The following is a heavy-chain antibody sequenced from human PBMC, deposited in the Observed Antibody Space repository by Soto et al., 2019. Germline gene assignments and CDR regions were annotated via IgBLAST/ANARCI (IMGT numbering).Heavy chain of an antibody. CDR3: ASPNQGFGELRYGLDV. CDR2: IIPIYGTA. Sequence: QVQLVQSGAEVKNPGSSVKVSCKASGGTFSSYAISWVRQAPGQGLEWMGGIIPIYGTANYAQKLQDRLTTTADNSTSTADMELNSLRSEDTAVYYCASPNQGFGELRYGLDVWGQGTTIAVSS. CDR1: GGTFSSYA. V-gene: IGHV1-69*06. J-gene: IGHJ6*02. D-gene: IGHD3-10*01.